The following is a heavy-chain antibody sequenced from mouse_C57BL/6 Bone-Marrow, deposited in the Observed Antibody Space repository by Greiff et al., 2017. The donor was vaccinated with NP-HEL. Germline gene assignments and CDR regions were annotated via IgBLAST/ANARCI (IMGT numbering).Heavy chain of an antibody. Sequence: VHLVESGAELARPGASVKLSCKASGYTFTSYGISWVKQRTGQGLEWIGEIYPRSGNTYYNEKFKGKATLTADKSSSTAYMELRSLTSEDSAVYFCARRTTVVAREGYFDVWGTGTTVTVSS. CDR1: GYTFTSYG. J-gene: IGHJ1*03. CDR2: IYPRSGNT. V-gene: IGHV1-81*01. D-gene: IGHD1-1*01. CDR3: ARRTTVVAREGYFDV.